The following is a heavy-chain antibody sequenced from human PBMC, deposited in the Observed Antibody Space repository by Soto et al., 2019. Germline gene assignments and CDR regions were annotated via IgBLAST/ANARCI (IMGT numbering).Heavy chain of an antibody. CDR2: ISAYNGNT. J-gene: IGHJ4*02. Sequence: DSVKVSCKASGYTFTSYGISWVRQAPGQGLEWMGWISAYNGNTNYAQKLQGRVTMTTDTSTSTAYMELRSLRSDDTAVYYCASFRPPHSSVDYWGQGTLVIVTA. CDR1: GYTFTSYG. V-gene: IGHV1-18*01. CDR3: ASFRPPHSSVDY.